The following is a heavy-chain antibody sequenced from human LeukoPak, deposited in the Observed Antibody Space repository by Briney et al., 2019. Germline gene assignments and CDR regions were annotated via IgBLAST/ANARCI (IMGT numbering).Heavy chain of an antibody. CDR2: INHSGST. J-gene: IGHJ3*02. Sequence: SETLSLTCAVYGGSFSGYYWSWIRQPPGEGLEWIGEINHSGSTNYNPSLKSRVTISVDTSKNQFSLKLSSVTAADTAVYYCARGPQRAFDIWGQGTMVTVSS. V-gene: IGHV4-34*01. CDR3: ARGPQRAFDI. CDR1: GGSFSGYY.